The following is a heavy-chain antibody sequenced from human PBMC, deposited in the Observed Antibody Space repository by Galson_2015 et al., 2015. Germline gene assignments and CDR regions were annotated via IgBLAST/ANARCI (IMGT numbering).Heavy chain of an antibody. Sequence: SLRLSCAASGITFSSYAMHWVRQAPGKGLEWVAVISYDGTNKYYADSVRGRFTISRDNSKNTLNLQMNSLRAEDTAVYYCARAPLRTVTRIHFDYWGQGTLVTVSS. V-gene: IGHV3-30-3*01. CDR3: ARAPLRTVTRIHFDY. CDR2: ISYDGTNK. CDR1: GITFSSYA. J-gene: IGHJ4*02. D-gene: IGHD4-17*01.